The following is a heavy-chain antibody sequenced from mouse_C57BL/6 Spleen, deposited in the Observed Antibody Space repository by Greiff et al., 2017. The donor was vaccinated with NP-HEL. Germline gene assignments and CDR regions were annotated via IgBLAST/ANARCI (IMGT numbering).Heavy chain of an antibody. J-gene: IGHJ3*01. V-gene: IGHV1-69*01. Sequence: QVQLQQPGAELVMPGASVKLSCKASGYTFTSYWMHWVKQRPGQGLEWIGEIDPSDSYTNYNQKFKGKSTLTVDKSSSTAYMQLSSLTSEDSAVYYCARREAQATWFAYWGQGTLVTVSA. CDR1: GYTFTSYW. D-gene: IGHD3-2*02. CDR3: ARREAQATWFAY. CDR2: IDPSDSYT.